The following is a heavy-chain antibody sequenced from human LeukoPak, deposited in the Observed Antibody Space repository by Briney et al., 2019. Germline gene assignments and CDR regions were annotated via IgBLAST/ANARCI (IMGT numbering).Heavy chain of an antibody. CDR2: ITTGDGNT. J-gene: IGHJ4*02. CDR3: AKDGGLWVSAHWGDS. Sequence: GGPLRLSCTASGFTFSSYTMTWVRQAPGKGLKWVSTITTGDGNTYYADSVKGRFTVSRDDSKNTLYLQMNSLRAEDTAVYYCAKDGGLWVSAHWGDSWGRGPLVTVSS. D-gene: IGHD7-27*01. V-gene: IGHV3-23*01. CDR1: GFTFSSYT.